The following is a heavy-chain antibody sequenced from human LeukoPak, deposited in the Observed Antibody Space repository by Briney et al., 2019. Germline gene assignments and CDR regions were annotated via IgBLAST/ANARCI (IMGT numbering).Heavy chain of an antibody. D-gene: IGHD3-9*01. V-gene: IGHV3-30*04. Sequence: PGGSLRLSCAASGFTFSSYAMHWVRQAPGKGLEWVAVISYDGSNKYYADSVKGRFTISRDNSKNTLYLQMNSLRAEDTAVYYCARDILTGNPPYYFDYWGQGTLVTVSS. J-gene: IGHJ4*02. CDR1: GFTFSSYA. CDR2: ISYDGSNK. CDR3: ARDILTGNPPYYFDY.